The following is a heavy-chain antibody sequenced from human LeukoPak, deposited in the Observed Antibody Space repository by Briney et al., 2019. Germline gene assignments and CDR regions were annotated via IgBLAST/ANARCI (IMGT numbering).Heavy chain of an antibody. J-gene: IGHJ6*03. CDR1: GGSISSYY. CDR2: IYISGST. CDR3: ARIGYGEFYYYMDV. V-gene: IGHV4-4*07. Sequence: PSETLSLTCTVSGGSISSYYWSWIRQPAGKGLEWIGRIYISGSTNYNPSLKSRVTMSVDTSKNQFSLKLSSVTAADTAVYYCARIGYGEFYYYMDVWGKGTTVTVSS. D-gene: IGHD4-17*01.